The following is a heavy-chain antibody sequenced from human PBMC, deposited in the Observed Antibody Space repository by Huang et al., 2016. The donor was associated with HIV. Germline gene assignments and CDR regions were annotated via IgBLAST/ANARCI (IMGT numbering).Heavy chain of an antibody. CDR1: GGAFSGYY. V-gene: IGHV4-34*01. D-gene: IGHD1-1*01. Sequence: QVQLQQWGAGLLKPSETLSLTCDVYGGAFSGYYWSWSRKSPGKGLEWIGEITHSGTTNFNPSLKSRLTISGATSKNQFSLKLSSVTAADTAVYYCARERMMSWLDDHDAFDIWGQGTMVTVSS. CDR3: ARERMMSWLDDHDAFDI. J-gene: IGHJ3*02. CDR2: ITHSGTT.